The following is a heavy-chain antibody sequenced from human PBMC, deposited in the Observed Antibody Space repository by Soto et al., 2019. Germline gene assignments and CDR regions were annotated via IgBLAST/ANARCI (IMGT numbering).Heavy chain of an antibody. V-gene: IGHV1-24*01. CDR1: GYTLTELS. J-gene: IGHJ3*02. CDR3: ATAGYYDFWSGYYFKFDI. D-gene: IGHD3-3*01. CDR2: FDPEDGET. Sequence: ASVKVSCEVCGYTLTELSMHWVRQAPGKGLEWMGGFDPEDGETIYAQKFQGRVTMTEDTSTDTAYMELSSLRSEDTAVYYCATAGYYDFWSGYYFKFDIRGQGTMVTVSS.